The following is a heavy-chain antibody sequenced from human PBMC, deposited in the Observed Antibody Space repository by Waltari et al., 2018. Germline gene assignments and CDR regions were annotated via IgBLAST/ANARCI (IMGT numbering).Heavy chain of an antibody. CDR3: AIASGSYYGYY. V-gene: IGHV4-59*11. J-gene: IGHJ4*02. D-gene: IGHD1-26*01. CDR1: GGSISSHY. Sequence: QVQLQESGPGLVKPSETLSLTCTVSGGSISSHYWSWIRQPPGKGLEWIGYIYYSGSTNYNPSLKSRVTISVDTSKNQFSLKLSSVTAADTAVYYCAIASGSYYGYYWGQGTLVTVSS. CDR2: IYYSGST.